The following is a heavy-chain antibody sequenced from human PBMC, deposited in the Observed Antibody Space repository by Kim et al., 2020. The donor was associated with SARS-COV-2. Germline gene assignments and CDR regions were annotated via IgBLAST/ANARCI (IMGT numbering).Heavy chain of an antibody. CDR3: ARVPRYCTNGVCHYGMDV. CDR2: INHSGST. D-gene: IGHD2-8*01. CDR1: GGSFSGYY. J-gene: IGHJ6*02. Sequence: SETLSLTCAVYGGSFSGYYWSWIRQPPGKGLEWIGEINHSGSTNYNPSLKSRVTISVDTSKNQFSLKLSSVTAADTAVYYCARVPRYCTNGVCHYGMDVWGQGTTVTVSS. V-gene: IGHV4-34*01.